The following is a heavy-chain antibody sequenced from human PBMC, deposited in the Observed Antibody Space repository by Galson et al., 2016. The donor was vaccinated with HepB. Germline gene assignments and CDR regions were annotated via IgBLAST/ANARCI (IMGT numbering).Heavy chain of an antibody. V-gene: IGHV4-4*02. J-gene: IGHJ6*02. CDR1: GGSISSSSW. CDR3: ARGKLWLLDYYGMDV. Sequence: SETLSLTCVVSGGSISSSSWWSWVRQPPGKGLEWIGEIYHSGSTNYNPSLKNRVTISVDKSKNQFSLKLSSVTAADTAMYYCARGKLWLLDYYGMDVWGQGTTVTVSS. CDR2: IYHSGST. D-gene: IGHD5-18*01.